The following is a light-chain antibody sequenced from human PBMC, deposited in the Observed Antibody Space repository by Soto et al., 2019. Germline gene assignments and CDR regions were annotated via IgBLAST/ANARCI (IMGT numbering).Light chain of an antibody. Sequence: QSVLTQPVSVSGSPGQSIPISCTGTSSDFGGYNYVSWYQQHPGKAPKLMIYDVSNRPSGVSNRFSGSKSGNTASLTISGLQADDEADYYCSSYTSSNTPSVFGTGTKVTVL. V-gene: IGLV2-14*01. J-gene: IGLJ1*01. CDR2: DVS. CDR1: SSDFGGYNY. CDR3: SSYTSSNTPSV.